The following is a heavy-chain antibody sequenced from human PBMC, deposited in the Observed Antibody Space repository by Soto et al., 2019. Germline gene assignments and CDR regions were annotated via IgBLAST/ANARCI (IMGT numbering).Heavy chain of an antibody. D-gene: IGHD2-15*01. J-gene: IGHJ6*02. CDR2: IDPSGST. CDR3: VRGLRYSGMDV. CDR1: GGSFSAYY. V-gene: IGHV4-34*01. Sequence: QVQLQQWGAGLLKPSETLSLTCAVSGGSFSAYYWTWIRQPPGRGLEWIGKIDPSGSTNYKPSLESRVTISIDTAKNRFSLNVTSVTAADTAVYYCVRGLRYSGMDVWGQGTTVTVS.